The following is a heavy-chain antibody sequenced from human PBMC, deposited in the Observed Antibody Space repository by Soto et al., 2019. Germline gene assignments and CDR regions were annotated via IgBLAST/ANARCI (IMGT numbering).Heavy chain of an antibody. D-gene: IGHD1-26*01. CDR2: IRSKTTNYAT. J-gene: IGHJ4*02. CDR3: TPEGAGFKY. V-gene: IGHV3-73*02. CDR1: EFTFSGSS. Sequence: DVQLVESGGGLVQPGGSLKLSCAASEFTFSGSSMHWVRQAFGKGLEWVGRIRSKTTNYATAYAASVKDRFTISSDDSKNTTYLQMSSLKTEDTAVYYCTPEGAGFKYWGQGTLVTVSS.